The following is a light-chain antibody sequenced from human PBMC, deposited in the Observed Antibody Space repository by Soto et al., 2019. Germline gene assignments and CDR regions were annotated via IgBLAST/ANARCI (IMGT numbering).Light chain of an antibody. J-gene: IGLJ1*01. CDR2: DDS. CDR1: NIGTYS. V-gene: IGLV3-21*02. Sequence: YELTQPPSVSLAPGQTARITCGGNNIGTYSVHWYQQKPGQAPVMVVSDDSDRPSGIPERFSGSNSGNTATLTISRVEPGDEADYYCQVWNSRSDHLYVFGTGTKVTVL. CDR3: QVWNSRSDHLYV.